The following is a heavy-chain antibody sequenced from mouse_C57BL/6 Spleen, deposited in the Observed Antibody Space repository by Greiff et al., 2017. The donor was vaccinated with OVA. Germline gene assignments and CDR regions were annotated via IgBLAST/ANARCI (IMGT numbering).Heavy chain of an antibody. CDR1: GYTFTDHT. Sequence: VKLQESDAELVKPGASVKISCKVSGYTFTDHTIHWMKQRPEQGLEWIGYIYPRDGSTKYNEKFKGKATVTADKSSSTAYMQLNSLTSEDSAVYFCARRGPNGGFFAYWGQGTLVTVSA. CDR3: ARRGPNGGFFAY. V-gene: IGHV1-78*01. J-gene: IGHJ3*01. D-gene: IGHD4-1*01. CDR2: IYPRDGST.